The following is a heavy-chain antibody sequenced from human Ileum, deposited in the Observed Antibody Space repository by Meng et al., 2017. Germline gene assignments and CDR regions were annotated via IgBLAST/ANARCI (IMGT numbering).Heavy chain of an antibody. D-gene: IGHD5-12*01. V-gene: IGHV3-11*04. CDR1: GFTFRDFY. Sequence: GESLKISCAASGFTFRDFYMSWIRQAPGKGLEWVSYITSSGNAIYYADSVKGRFTISRDSAKNSLYLQMNSLRAEDTAVYYCARDPSSLYTGDDSLRYYFDYWGQGTLVTVSS. CDR3: ARDPSSLYTGDDSLRYYFDY. J-gene: IGHJ4*02. CDR2: ITSSGNAI.